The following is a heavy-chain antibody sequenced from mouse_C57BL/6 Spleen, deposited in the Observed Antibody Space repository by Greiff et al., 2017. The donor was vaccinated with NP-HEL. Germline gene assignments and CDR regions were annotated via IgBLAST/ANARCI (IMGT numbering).Heavy chain of an antibody. CDR1: GYTFTSYW. Sequence: QVQLQQPGAELVMPGASVKLSCKASGYTFTSYWMHWVKQRPGQGLEWIGEIDPSDSYTNYNQKFKGKSTLTVDKSSSTAYMQLSSLTSEDSAVHYCARQYYGRNYFDYWGQGTTLTVSS. CDR3: ARQYYGRNYFDY. J-gene: IGHJ2*01. CDR2: IDPSDSYT. D-gene: IGHD1-1*01. V-gene: IGHV1-69*01.